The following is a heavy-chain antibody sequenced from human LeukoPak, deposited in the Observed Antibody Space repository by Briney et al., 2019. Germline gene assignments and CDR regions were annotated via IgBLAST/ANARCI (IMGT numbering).Heavy chain of an antibody. V-gene: IGHV4-34*01. CDR1: GGSFSGYY. J-gene: IGHJ4*02. D-gene: IGHD3-16*02. Sequence: SETLSLTCAVYGGSFSGYYWSWIRQPPGKGLEWIGEINHSGSTNYNPSLKSRVTISVDTSKNQFSLKLSSVTAADTAVYYCARERDYVWGSYRYIDYWGQGTLVTVSS. CDR3: ARERDYVWGSYRYIDY. CDR2: INHSGST.